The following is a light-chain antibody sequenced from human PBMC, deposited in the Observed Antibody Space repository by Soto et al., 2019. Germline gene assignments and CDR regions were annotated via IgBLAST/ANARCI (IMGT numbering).Light chain of an antibody. Sequence: QSALTQPASVSGSPGQSITISCTGTSSNVGNYDYVSWYQQHPGKVPKLMIYDVSNRPSGVSNRFSGSKSGNTASLTISGLQAEGEADYYCISFTTRATYVFGTGTKVTVL. V-gene: IGLV2-14*01. CDR3: ISFTTRATYV. J-gene: IGLJ1*01. CDR1: SSNVGNYDY. CDR2: DVS.